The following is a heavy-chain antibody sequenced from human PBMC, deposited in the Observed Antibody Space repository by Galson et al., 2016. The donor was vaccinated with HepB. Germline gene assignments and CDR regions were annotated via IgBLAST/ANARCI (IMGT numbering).Heavy chain of an antibody. CDR2: ISRSGDST. D-gene: IGHD1-14*01. V-gene: IGHV3-23*01. Sequence: SLRLSCAASGFTFSNYGMTWVRQAPGKGLEVVSSISRSGDSTDYADSVKGRFTISSDNSKNTLSLQMNSLTADDTAICYCVQGSTGPAVRGKGTTVTVSS. CDR3: VQGSTGPAV. J-gene: IGHJ6*04. CDR1: GFTFSNYG.